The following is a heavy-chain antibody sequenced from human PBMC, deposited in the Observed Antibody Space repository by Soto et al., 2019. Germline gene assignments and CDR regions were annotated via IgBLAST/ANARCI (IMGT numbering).Heavy chain of an antibody. CDR2: VYYTGST. V-gene: IGHV4-59*12. CDR1: GGCISTFY. D-gene: IGHD3-22*01. Sequence: EILSVTCTVSGGCISTFYWCWMRQSPGKELEWIGYVYYTGSTNYNPSLKSRVTISVDRSKNQLSLKLTSANAAETAVYYCARGRTVRNYADDSSDYFYFFDYWGQGTQVTVSS. J-gene: IGHJ4*02. CDR3: ARGRTVRNYADDSSDYFYFFDY.